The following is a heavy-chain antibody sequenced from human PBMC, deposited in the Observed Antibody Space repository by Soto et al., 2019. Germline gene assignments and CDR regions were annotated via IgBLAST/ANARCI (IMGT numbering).Heavy chain of an antibody. D-gene: IGHD2-21*02. Sequence: ASVKVSCKASGGTFSSYAISWVRQAPGQGLEWMGGIIPIFGTANYAQKFQGRVTITADESTSTAYMELSSLRSEDTAVYYCASCGGDCYSPIYYYYGMDVWGQGTTVTVSS. J-gene: IGHJ6*02. CDR2: IIPIFGTA. V-gene: IGHV1-69*13. CDR3: ASCGGDCYSPIYYYYGMDV. CDR1: GGTFSSYA.